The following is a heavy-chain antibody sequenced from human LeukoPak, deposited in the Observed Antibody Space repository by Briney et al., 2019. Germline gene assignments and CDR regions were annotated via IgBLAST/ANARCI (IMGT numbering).Heavy chain of an antibody. CDR2: INHSGST. CDR1: GGSFSGYY. J-gene: IGHJ6*02. Sequence: SSETLSLTCAVYGGSFSGYYWSWIRQPPGKGLEWIGEINHSGSTNYNPSLKSRVTISVDTSKNQFSLKLSSVTAADTAVYYCARDDSSWFPYYYYGMDVWGQGTTVTVSS. V-gene: IGHV4-34*01. D-gene: IGHD6-13*01. CDR3: ARDDSSWFPYYYYGMDV.